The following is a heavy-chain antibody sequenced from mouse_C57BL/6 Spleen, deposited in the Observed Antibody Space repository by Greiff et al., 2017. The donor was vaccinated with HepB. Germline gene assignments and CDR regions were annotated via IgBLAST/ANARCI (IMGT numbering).Heavy chain of an antibody. J-gene: IGHJ3*01. Sequence: VQLQQSGAELVMPGASVKLSCKASGYTFTSYWMHWVKQRPGQGLEWIGEIDPSDSYTNYNQKFKGKSTLTVDKSSSTAYMQLSSLTSEDSAVYYCARYYDGYPWFAYWGQGTLVTVSA. CDR2: IDPSDSYT. V-gene: IGHV1-69*01. D-gene: IGHD2-3*01. CDR1: GYTFTSYW. CDR3: ARYYDGYPWFAY.